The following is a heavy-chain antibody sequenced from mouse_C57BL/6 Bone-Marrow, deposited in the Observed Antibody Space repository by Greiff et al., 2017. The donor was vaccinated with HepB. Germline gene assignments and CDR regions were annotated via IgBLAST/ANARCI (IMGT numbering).Heavy chain of an antibody. D-gene: IGHD1-1*01. CDR3: ERNGSSYFDY. CDR1: GYTFTSYW. V-gene: IGHV1-69*01. J-gene: IGHJ2*01. Sequence: QVQLQQPGAELVMPGASVKLSCKASGYTFTSYWMHWVKQRPGQGLEWIGEIDPSDSYTNYNQKFKGKSTLTVDKSSSTAYMQLSSRTAEDSAVYDCERNGSSYFDYWGQGTTLTVSS. CDR2: IDPSDSYT.